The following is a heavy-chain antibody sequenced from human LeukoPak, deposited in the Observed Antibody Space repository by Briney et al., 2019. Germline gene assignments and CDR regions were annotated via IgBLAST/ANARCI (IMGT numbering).Heavy chain of an antibody. J-gene: IGHJ4*02. CDR2: IYHSGST. V-gene: IGHV4-59*01. CDR1: GDSISPYF. Sequence: SEALSLTCIVSGDSISPYFWSWIRQPPGKGLEWIGYIYHSGSTNYNPSLKSRVIISVDTSKNQFSLKLSSMTAADTAVYCARDYRGYGSGAPFDSWGQGLLVAVSS. CDR3: ARDYRGYGSGAPFDS. D-gene: IGHD3-10*01.